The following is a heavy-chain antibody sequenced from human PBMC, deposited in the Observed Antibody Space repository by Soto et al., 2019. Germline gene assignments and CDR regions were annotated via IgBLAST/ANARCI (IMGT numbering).Heavy chain of an antibody. V-gene: IGHV4-61*01. D-gene: IGHD4-17*01. CDR1: GGSVSSGSYY. CDR3: ARGVGTTVVTHEFDY. Sequence: QVQLQESGPGLVKPSETLSLTCTVSGGSVSSGSYYWRWIRQPPGKGLEWVGYIYYSGSTNYNPSLKSRVTISVDTSKIQFSLKLSSVTAADTAVYYCARGVGTTVVTHEFDYWGQGTLFTVSS. CDR2: IYYSGST. J-gene: IGHJ4*02.